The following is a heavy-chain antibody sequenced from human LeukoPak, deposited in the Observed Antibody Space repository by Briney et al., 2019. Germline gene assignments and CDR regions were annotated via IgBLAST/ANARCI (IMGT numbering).Heavy chain of an antibody. CDR3: ATRINSGNYYDY. CDR1: GYTFSTYW. CDR2: IYPGDSDT. J-gene: IGHJ4*02. V-gene: IGHV5-51*01. D-gene: IGHD1-26*01. Sequence: GESLKISCKGSGYTFSTYWIGWVRQMPGKGLEWMGIIYPGDSDTRYSPFFQGQVTISADKSISTAYLQWSSLKASDTAIYYCATRINSGNYYDYWGQGTKVTVSS.